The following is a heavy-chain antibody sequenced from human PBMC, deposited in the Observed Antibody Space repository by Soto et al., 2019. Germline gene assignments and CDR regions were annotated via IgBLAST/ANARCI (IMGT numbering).Heavy chain of an antibody. CDR1: GGTFSSSA. V-gene: IGHV1-69*12. J-gene: IGHJ4*02. D-gene: IGHD5-18*01. Sequence: QVQLVQSGAEVKKPGSSVKVSCKASGGTFSSSAISWVRQAPGQGLEWMGGIIPIFGIAKYERKFQGRVTIIADESTSTSYMELCSLTSEDTAVYFCATLAGDSDARLYWGQGTLVTVSS. CDR3: ATLAGDSDARLY. CDR2: IIPIFGIA.